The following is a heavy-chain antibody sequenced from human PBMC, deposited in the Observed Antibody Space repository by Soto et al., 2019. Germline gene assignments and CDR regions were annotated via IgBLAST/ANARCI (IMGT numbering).Heavy chain of an antibody. J-gene: IGHJ6*02. V-gene: IGHV1-69*02. Sequence: SVKVSCKASGGTFSSYTISWVRQAPGQGLEWMGRIIPILGIANYAQKFQGRVTITADESTSTAYMELSSLRSEDTAVYYCARPDIVLVPAAATSSSMYYYYGMDVWGQGTTVTAP. CDR1: GGTFSSYT. CDR2: IIPILGIA. D-gene: IGHD2-2*01. CDR3: ARPDIVLVPAAATSSSMYYYYGMDV.